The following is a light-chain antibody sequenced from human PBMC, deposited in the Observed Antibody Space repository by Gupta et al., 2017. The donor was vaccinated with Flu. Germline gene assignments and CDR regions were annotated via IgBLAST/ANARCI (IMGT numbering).Light chain of an antibody. CDR1: QIIRNNY. Sequence: EIVLTQSPGTLSLSPGERATVSCRASQIIRNNYLAWYQRKHGQAPRLLIHGASSRATGIPDRFSGSGSGTDFTLIINRMEPEDFAVYYCQQYGAVPLTFGGGTKVEIK. V-gene: IGKV3-20*01. J-gene: IGKJ4*01. CDR2: GAS. CDR3: QQYGAVPLT.